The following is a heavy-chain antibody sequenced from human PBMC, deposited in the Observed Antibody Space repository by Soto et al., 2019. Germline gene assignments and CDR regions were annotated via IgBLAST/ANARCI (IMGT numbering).Heavy chain of an antibody. CDR2: IYYSGST. V-gene: IGHV4-31*03. CDR3: ARGITIFGVVYFDY. Sequence: SETLSLTCTVSGGSISSGGHCWSWIRQHPGKGLEWIGHIYYSGSTYSNPSLKSRVTISVDTSKNQFSLKLSSVTAADTAVYYCARGITIFGVVYFDYWGQGTLVTVSS. D-gene: IGHD3-3*01. J-gene: IGHJ4*02. CDR1: GGSISSGGHC.